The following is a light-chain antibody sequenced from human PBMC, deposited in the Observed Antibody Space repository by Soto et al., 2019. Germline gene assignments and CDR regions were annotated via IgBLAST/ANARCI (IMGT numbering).Light chain of an antibody. CDR3: AAWDDSLSAWV. J-gene: IGLJ3*02. Sequence: QLVLTQPPSASGTPGQRVTISCSGSSSNIGGNYVYWYQQLPGTAPKLLIYRNNQRPSGVPDRFSGSKSGTSASLAISGLRSEDEADYYCAAWDDSLSAWVFGGGTKLTVL. CDR1: SSNIGGNY. V-gene: IGLV1-47*01. CDR2: RNN.